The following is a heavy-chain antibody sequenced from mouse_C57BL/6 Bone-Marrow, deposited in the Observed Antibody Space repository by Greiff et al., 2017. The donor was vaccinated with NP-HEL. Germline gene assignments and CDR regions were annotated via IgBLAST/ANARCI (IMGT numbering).Heavy chain of an antibody. CDR1: GYTFTSYW. Sequence: QVQLQQPGAELVKPGASVKLSCKASGYTFTSYWMHWVKQRPGQGLEWIGMIHPNSGSTNYNEKFKSKATLTVDKSSSTAYMQLSSLTSEDSAVYYCARYDGYYLFDYWGQGTTLTVSS. J-gene: IGHJ2*01. CDR2: IHPNSGST. V-gene: IGHV1-64*01. CDR3: ARYDGYYLFDY. D-gene: IGHD2-3*01.